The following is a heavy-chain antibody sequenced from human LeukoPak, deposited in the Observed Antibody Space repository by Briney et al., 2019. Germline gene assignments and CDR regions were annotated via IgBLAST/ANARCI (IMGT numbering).Heavy chain of an antibody. Sequence: GRSLRLSCAASGFTFSSYAMHWVRQAPGKGLEWVAVISYDGSNKYYADSVEGRFTISRDNSKNTLYLQMNSLRAEDTAVYYCANRYGGYSYGWGQGTLVTVSS. CDR1: GFTFSSYA. J-gene: IGHJ4*02. D-gene: IGHD5-18*01. CDR3: ANRYGGYSYG. V-gene: IGHV3-30-3*01. CDR2: ISYDGSNK.